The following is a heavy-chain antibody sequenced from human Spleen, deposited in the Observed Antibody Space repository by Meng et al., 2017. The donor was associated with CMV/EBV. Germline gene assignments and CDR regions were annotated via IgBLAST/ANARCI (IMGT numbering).Heavy chain of an antibody. V-gene: IGHV3-15*01. J-gene: IGHJ4*02. CDR2: IKSKTDGGTT. Sequence: GGSLRLSCAASGFTFSNAWMSWVRQAPGKGLEWVGRIKSKTDGGTTDYAAPVKGRFTISRDDSKNTLHLQMNSLKTDDTAVYYCATLGAYYDSSGYLMGDYWGQGTLVTVSS. CDR1: GFTFSNAW. CDR3: ATLGAYYDSSGYLMGDY. D-gene: IGHD3-22*01.